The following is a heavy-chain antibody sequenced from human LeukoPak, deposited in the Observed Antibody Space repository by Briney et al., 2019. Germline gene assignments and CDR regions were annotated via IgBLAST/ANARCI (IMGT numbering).Heavy chain of an antibody. V-gene: IGHV3-33*01. Sequence: RRSLRLSCAPSGFAFSSYGMNWVRHAPGKGLEWVAVIWYDGSKKYYADSVKGRFTISRDNSKNTLYLQMNSLRAEDSAVYYCARDLSGVDYWGQGTLVTVSS. J-gene: IGHJ4*02. CDR2: IWYDGSKK. CDR3: ARDLSGVDY. D-gene: IGHD7-27*01. CDR1: GFAFSSYG.